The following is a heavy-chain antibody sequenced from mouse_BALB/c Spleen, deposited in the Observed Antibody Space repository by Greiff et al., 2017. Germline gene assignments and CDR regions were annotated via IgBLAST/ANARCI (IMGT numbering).Heavy chain of an antibody. CDR2: IWTGGGT. D-gene: IGHD1-1*01. J-gene: IGHJ3*01. V-gene: IGHV2-9-2*01. CDR3: VRAGDYYGSSYPFAY. CDR1: GFSLTSYD. Sequence: QVQLKQSGPGLVAPSQSLSITCTVSGFSLTSYDISWIRQPPGKGLEWLGVIWTGGGTNYNSAFMSRLSISKDNSKSQVFLKINSLQTDDTSIYYCVRAGDYYGSSYPFAYWGQGTLVTVSA.